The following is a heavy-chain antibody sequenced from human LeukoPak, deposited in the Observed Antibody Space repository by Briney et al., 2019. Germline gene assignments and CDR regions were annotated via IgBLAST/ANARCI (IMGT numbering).Heavy chain of an antibody. CDR3: ARVQPEVPNDY. V-gene: IGHV1-18*04. D-gene: IGHD1-14*01. CDR1: GYTFTDYY. J-gene: IGHJ4*02. CDR2: ISAYNGNT. Sequence: ASVKVSCKTSGYTFTDYYMHWVRQAPGQGLEWMGRISAYNGNTNYAQKLQGRVTMTTDTSTSTAYMELRSLRSDDTAVYYCARVQPEVPNDYWGQGTLVTVSS.